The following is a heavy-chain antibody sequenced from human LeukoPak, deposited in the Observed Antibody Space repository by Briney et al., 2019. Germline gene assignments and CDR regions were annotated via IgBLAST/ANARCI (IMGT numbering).Heavy chain of an antibody. CDR2: TFYRSKWYF. Sequence: SQTLSLTCAISGDSVSSNRNAWNWIRQSPSRGLEWLGRTFYRSKWYFDYGTSVKSRITINPDTSNNQFSLHLNSMTPEDAAVYCGARVSGGGWDGFDLWGHRTVVTVSS. D-gene: IGHD3-16*01. CDR3: ARVSGGGWDGFDL. J-gene: IGHJ3*01. V-gene: IGHV6-1*01. CDR1: GDSVSSNRNA.